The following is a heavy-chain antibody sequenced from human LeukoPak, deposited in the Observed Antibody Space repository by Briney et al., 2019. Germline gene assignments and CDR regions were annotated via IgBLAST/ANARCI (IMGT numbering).Heavy chain of an antibody. Sequence: SETLSLTCTVSGVSISSGGYYWSWIRQHPGKGLERNGYIYYSGSTYYNPSLKSRVNISVDTSKNQFSLKLSSVAAADTAVYYCATELYGSGSYYNPNYGMDVWGQGTTVTVSS. D-gene: IGHD3-10*01. CDR3: ATELYGSGSYYNPNYGMDV. J-gene: IGHJ6*02. CDR1: GVSISSGGYY. V-gene: IGHV4-31*03. CDR2: IYYSGST.